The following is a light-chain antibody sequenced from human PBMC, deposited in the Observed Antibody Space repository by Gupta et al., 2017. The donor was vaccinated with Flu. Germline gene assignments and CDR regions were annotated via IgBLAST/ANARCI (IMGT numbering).Light chain of an antibody. CDR3: NTDRSGSSHV. CDR2: EVS. CDR1: SSGIGGYNY. J-gene: IGLJ1*01. Sequence: SALTPPASVSGSPGPSITISCTGTSSGIGGYNYVSWYQPHPANTPKLMIYEVSKRPSGVATRFSASKSGNTASLTISARTEEDEADYFDNTDRSGSSHVFGSGTKITVL. V-gene: IGLV2-14*01.